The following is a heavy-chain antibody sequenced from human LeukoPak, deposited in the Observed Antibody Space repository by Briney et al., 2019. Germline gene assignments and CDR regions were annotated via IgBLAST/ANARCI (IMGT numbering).Heavy chain of an antibody. D-gene: IGHD3-22*01. CDR2: INRDGSST. CDR3: ASGEFDYYDSIMF. J-gene: IGHJ4*02. V-gene: IGHV3-74*01. Sequence: GGSLRLSCAASGFPFSNAWMHWVRQAPGKGLVWVSRINRDGSSTSYVDSVKGRFTISRDNAKNTLYLQMNSLRAEDTAVYYCASGEFDYYDSIMFGGQGTLVTVSS. CDR1: GFPFSNAW.